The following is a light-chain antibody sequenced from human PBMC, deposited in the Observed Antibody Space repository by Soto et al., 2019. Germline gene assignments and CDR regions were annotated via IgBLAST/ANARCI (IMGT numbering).Light chain of an antibody. Sequence: EIVLTQSPDTLSLSPGERATLSCRASQSISSNYLAWYQQKPDQAPRLLIYGASGSATGIPDRVSGSGSGTDISLTITRSGPEHFALYIYDYYGTATWTFGQGTKVEIK. V-gene: IGKV3-20*01. J-gene: IGKJ1*01. CDR2: GAS. CDR3: DYYGTATWT. CDR1: QSISSNY.